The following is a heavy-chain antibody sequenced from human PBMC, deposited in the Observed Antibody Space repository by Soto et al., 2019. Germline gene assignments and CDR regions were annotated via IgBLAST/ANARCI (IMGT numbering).Heavy chain of an antibody. D-gene: IGHD1-1*01. J-gene: IGHJ5*02. CDR2: IIGGSRTI. CDR1: GFTFSDYS. Sequence: EVQLVESGGGLVQPGGSLRLSCAASGFTFSDYSMNWVRQAPGKGLEWVSYIIGGSRTIYYADSMKGRFTISRDNAKNSLSLQMNSLRAEDTAVYYCARFPWKGNSYNWFDPWGQGTLVTVSS. CDR3: ARFPWKGNSYNWFDP. V-gene: IGHV3-48*01.